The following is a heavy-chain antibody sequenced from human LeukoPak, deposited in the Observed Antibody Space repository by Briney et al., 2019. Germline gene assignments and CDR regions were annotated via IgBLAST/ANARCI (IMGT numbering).Heavy chain of an antibody. CDR2: ISGSGGST. V-gene: IGHV3-23*01. Sequence: GGSLRLSCAASGFTFSSYAMSWVRQAPGKGLEWVSAISGSGGSTYYADSAKGRFTISRDNSKNTLYLQMNSLRAEDTAVYYCAKGELYSSSWYAYYFGYRGQGTLVTVSS. D-gene: IGHD6-13*01. J-gene: IGHJ4*02. CDR3: AKGELYSSSWYAYYFGY. CDR1: GFTFSSYA.